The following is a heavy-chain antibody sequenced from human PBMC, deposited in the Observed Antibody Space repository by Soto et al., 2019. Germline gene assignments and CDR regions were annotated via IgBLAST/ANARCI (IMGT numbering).Heavy chain of an antibody. V-gene: IGHV3-30-3*01. CDR3: ARGPHGYSYGDS. D-gene: IGHD5-18*01. J-gene: IGHJ5*01. CDR1: GFTFSSYA. CDR2: ISYDGSNK. Sequence: GGSLRLSCAASGFTFSSYAMHWVRQAPGKGLEWVAVISYDGSNKYYADSVKGRFTISRDNSKNTLYLQMDSLRAEDTAVYYCARGPHGYSYGDSWGQGTLVTVSS.